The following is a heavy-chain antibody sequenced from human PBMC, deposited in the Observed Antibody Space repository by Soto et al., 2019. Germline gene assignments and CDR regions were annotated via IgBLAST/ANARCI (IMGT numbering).Heavy chain of an antibody. CDR2: IYHSGST. V-gene: IGHV4-4*02. Sequence: SETLSLTCAVSGGSISSSNWWSWVRQPPGKGLEWIGEIYHSGSTNYNPSLKSRVTISVDKSKNQFSLKLSSVTAADTAVYYCASPGWVWGSYYNNYYYYDMDVWGQGTTVTVS. CDR1: GGSISSSNW. CDR3: ASPGWVWGSYYNNYYYYDMDV. J-gene: IGHJ6*02. D-gene: IGHD3-10*01.